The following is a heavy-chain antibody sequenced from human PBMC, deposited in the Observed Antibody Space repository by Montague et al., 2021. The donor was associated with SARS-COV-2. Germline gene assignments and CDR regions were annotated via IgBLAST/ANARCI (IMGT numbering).Heavy chain of an antibody. Sequence: SETLSLTCTVSGGSISNYYWTWFRQPAGKGLQWIGRLYTSGSTTYNHSLKSRVTMSVGTSKNQFSLNVTSVTAADTAIYYCAREYGYSRGCRYYYEMDVWGQGTTVTVS. J-gene: IGHJ6*02. V-gene: IGHV4-4*07. CDR2: LYTSGST. D-gene: IGHD6-19*01. CDR1: GGSISNYY. CDR3: AREYGYSRGCRYYYEMDV.